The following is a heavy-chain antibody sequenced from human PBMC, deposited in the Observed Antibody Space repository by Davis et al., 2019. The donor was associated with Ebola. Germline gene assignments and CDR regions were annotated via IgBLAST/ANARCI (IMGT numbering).Heavy chain of an antibody. CDR3: ARASFGYNSGWYADY. V-gene: IGHV1-3*01. J-gene: IGHJ4*02. CDR2: VHGGNGNT. CDR1: VFILTNYA. D-gene: IGHD6-19*01. Sequence: SVKVSCTASVFILTNYAIHWVRQAPGQRLEWMGWVHGGNGNTKYSQRFQGRVTITTDTSASTVYLDLTSLRSDDTAVFYCARASFGYNSGWYADYWGPGSLVTVSS.